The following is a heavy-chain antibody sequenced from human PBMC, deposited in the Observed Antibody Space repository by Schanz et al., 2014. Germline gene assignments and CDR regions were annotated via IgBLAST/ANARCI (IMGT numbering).Heavy chain of an antibody. CDR2: ITRQGTT. CDR3: AKDHPSSGWPAFDV. D-gene: IGHD6-19*01. Sequence: EVQLLESGGGFVQPGGSLRLSCVASGVTFTNYAMTWVRQAPGKGLEWVSGITRQGTTYYGDFVRGRFSISRDLSSNTLYLQMNSLRADDSAIYYCAKDHPSSGWPAFDVWGQGTQVTVSS. J-gene: IGHJ4*02. V-gene: IGHV3-23*01. CDR1: GVTFTNYA.